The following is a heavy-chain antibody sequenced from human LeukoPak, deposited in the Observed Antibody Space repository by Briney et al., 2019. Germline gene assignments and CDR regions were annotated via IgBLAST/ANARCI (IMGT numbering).Heavy chain of an antibody. Sequence: ASVKVSCKASGYTFTGYYMHWVRQAPGQGLEWMGWINPNSGGTNYAQKFQGRVTMTRDMSTSTVYMELSSLRSEDTAVYYCARVLTPRDAFDIWGQGTMVTVSS. V-gene: IGHV1-2*02. J-gene: IGHJ3*02. CDR1: GYTFTGYY. CDR3: ARVLTPRDAFDI. D-gene: IGHD2-15*01. CDR2: INPNSGGT.